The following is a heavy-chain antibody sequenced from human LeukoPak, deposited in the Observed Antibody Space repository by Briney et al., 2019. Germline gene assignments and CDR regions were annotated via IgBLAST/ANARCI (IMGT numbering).Heavy chain of an antibody. CDR3: ARDRGPGYADY. D-gene: IGHD2-8*01. V-gene: IGHV4-59*01. CDR1: GGSISSYY. J-gene: IGHJ4*02. Sequence: SETLSLTCTVSGGSISSYYWSWIRQPPGEGLEWIGYIYYSGGTNYNPSLKSRVTISVDTSKNQFSLKLSSVTAADTAVYYCARDRGPGYADYWGQGTLVTVSS. CDR2: IYYSGGT.